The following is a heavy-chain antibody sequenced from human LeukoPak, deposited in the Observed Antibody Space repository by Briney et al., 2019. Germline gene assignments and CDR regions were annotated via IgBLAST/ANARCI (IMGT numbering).Heavy chain of an antibody. Sequence: PSETLSLTCTVSGGSISSSSYYWGWIRQPPGKGLEWIGSIYYSGSTYYNPSLKSRVTISVDTSKNQFSLKLSSVTAADTAVYYCASGWLVLTSLDYWGQGTLVTVSS. D-gene: IGHD6-19*01. V-gene: IGHV4-39*01. J-gene: IGHJ4*02. CDR3: ASGWLVLTSLDY. CDR1: GGSISSSSYY. CDR2: IYYSGST.